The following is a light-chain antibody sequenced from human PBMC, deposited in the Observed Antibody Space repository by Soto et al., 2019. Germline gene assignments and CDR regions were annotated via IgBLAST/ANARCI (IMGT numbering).Light chain of an antibody. CDR3: RQYGSSPSYT. Sequence: EIVLTQSPGTLSLSPGERATLSCRASQSVSSSSYLAWYQQKPGQAPRLLIYGASSRATGIPDRFSGSGSATDFTLTISRLEPEDFAVYYCRQYGSSPSYTFGQGXKLXX. V-gene: IGKV3-20*01. CDR1: QSVSSSSY. J-gene: IGKJ2*01. CDR2: GAS.